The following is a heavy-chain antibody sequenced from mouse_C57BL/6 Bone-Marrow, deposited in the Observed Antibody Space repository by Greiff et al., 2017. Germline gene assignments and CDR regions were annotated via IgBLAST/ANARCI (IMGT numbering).Heavy chain of an antibody. Sequence: LVRPGASVKLSCKTSGYTFISYWIHWVKQRSGQGLEWIARIYPGTGSTYYNEKFKDKATLTADKSSNTAYMQLSSLQSEDSAVYFCARGGYDSSYGYFDVWGAGTTVTVS. V-gene: IGHV1-76*01. D-gene: IGHD1-1*01. CDR2: IYPGTGST. J-gene: IGHJ1*01. CDR3: ARGGYDSSYGYFDV. CDR1: GYTFISYW.